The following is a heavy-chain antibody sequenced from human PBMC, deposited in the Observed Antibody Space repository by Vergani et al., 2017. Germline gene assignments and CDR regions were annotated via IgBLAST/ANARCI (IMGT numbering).Heavy chain of an antibody. CDR2: INHSGST. V-gene: IGHV4-31*03. Sequence: QVQLQEWGPGLVKPSQTLSLTCTVSGGSISSGGYYWSWIRQPPGKGLEWIGEINHSGSTNYNPSLKSRVTISVDTSKNQFSLKLSSVTAADTAVYYCARSPRGSRARFDYWGQGTLVTVSS. CDR3: ARSPRGSRARFDY. J-gene: IGHJ4*02. D-gene: IGHD3-10*01. CDR1: GGSISSGGYY.